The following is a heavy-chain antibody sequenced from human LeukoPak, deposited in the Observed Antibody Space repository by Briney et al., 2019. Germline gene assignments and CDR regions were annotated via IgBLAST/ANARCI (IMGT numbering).Heavy chain of an antibody. J-gene: IGHJ4*02. CDR1: GGSISSSVYY. D-gene: IGHD2-15*01. V-gene: IGHV4-31*03. CDR2: VYYSGSP. Sequence: SQTLSLTCTVSGGSISSSVYYWNWIRQHPGQGLEWIGYVYYSGSPYYNPSLKSRVTISVDTSKNQFSLKLRSVTAADTAVYYCARALLTCSGGTCLYYFDYWGQGTLVTVSS. CDR3: ARALLTCSGGTCLYYFDY.